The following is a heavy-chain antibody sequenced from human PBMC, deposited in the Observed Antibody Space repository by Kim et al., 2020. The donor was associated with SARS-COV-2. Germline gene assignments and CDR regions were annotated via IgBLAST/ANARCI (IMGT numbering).Heavy chain of an antibody. J-gene: IGHJ3*02. CDR2: ISSSGSTI. Sequence: GGSLRLSCAASGFTFSSYEMNWVRQAPGKGLEWVSYISSSGSTIYYADSVKGRFTISRDNAKNSLYLQMNSLRAEDTAVYYCARDGGDYGAFDIWGQGTMVTVSS. CDR3: ARDGGDYGAFDI. D-gene: IGHD4-17*01. CDR1: GFTFSSYE. V-gene: IGHV3-48*03.